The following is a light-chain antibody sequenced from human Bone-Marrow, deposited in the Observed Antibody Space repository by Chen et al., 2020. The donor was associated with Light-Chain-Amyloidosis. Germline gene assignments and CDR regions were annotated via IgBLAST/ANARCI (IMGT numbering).Light chain of an antibody. Sequence: QSALTHPASESGSPGQSITISCTGTSSDVGGDNHVSWYQQHPDKDPKLMIYEVTNRPSWVPDRFSGSKSDNTASLTISGLQTEDEADYFCSSYTITNTRVFGSGTRVTVL. V-gene: IGLV2-14*01. CDR1: SSDVGGDNH. J-gene: IGLJ1*01. CDR2: EVT. CDR3: SSYTITNTRV.